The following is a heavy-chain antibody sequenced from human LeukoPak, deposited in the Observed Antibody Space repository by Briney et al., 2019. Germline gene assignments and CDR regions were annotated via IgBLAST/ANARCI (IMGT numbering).Heavy chain of an antibody. CDR1: GGSIISGSYY. D-gene: IGHD3-22*01. Sequence: KPSQTLSLTCTVSGGSIISGSYYWSWIRQPAGKGLEWIGRIYTSGSTNYNPSLKSRVTISVDTSKNQFSLKLSSVTAADTAVYYCARDTYYYDSSGYYYEGYFDYWGQGTLVTVSS. V-gene: IGHV4-61*02. CDR3: ARDTYYYDSSGYYYEGYFDY. CDR2: IYTSGST. J-gene: IGHJ4*02.